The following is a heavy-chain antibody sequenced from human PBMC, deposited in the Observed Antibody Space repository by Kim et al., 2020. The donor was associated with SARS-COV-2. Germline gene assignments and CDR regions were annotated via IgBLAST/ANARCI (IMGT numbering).Heavy chain of an antibody. CDR3: AKDSGWELLTTAGQGFDY. Sequence: GGSLRLSCAASGFTFSSYAMSWVRQAPGKGLEWVSAISGSGGSTYYADSVKGRFTISRDNSKNTLYLQMNSLRAEDTAVYYCAKDSGWELLTTAGQGFDYWGQGTLVTVSS. V-gene: IGHV3-23*01. CDR1: GFTFSSYA. D-gene: IGHD1-26*01. CDR2: ISGSGGST. J-gene: IGHJ4*02.